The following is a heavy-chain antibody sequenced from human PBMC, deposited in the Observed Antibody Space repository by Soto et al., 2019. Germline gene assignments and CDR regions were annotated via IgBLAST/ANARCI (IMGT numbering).Heavy chain of an antibody. J-gene: IGHJ6*02. D-gene: IGHD1-7*01. CDR3: ASILELRLWDYYYYYGMDV. CDR2: IIPIFGTA. CDR1: GGTFSSYA. Sequence: SVKVSCKASGGTFSSYAISWVRQAPGQGLEWMGGIIPIFGTANYAQKCQGRVTITADESTSTAYMELSSLRSEDTAVYYCASILELRLWDYYYYYGMDVWGQGTTVTVSS. V-gene: IGHV1-69*13.